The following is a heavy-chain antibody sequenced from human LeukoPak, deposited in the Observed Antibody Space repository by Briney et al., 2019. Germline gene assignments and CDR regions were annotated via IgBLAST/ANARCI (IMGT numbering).Heavy chain of an antibody. D-gene: IGHD6-19*01. CDR2: ISSSSSNI. Sequence: GGSLRLSCAASGFTFSSYSMNWVRQAPGKGLEWVSSISSSSSNIYYADSVKGRFTISRDNAKNSLYLQMNSLRVEDTAVYYCARDHLAVAGNLDYWGQGTLVTVSS. CDR3: ARDHLAVAGNLDY. J-gene: IGHJ4*02. V-gene: IGHV3-21*01. CDR1: GFTFSSYS.